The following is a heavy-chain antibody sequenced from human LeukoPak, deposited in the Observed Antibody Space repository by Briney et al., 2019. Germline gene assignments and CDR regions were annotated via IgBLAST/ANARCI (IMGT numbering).Heavy chain of an antibody. J-gene: IGHJ4*02. V-gene: IGHV3-7*05. D-gene: IGHD6-19*01. Sequence: GGSLRLSCAASGITFGSYWMTWVRQAPGKGLECLANIKPDGSEKHYVHSVEGRFTISRDNAKNSLFLEMNSLRAEDTAVYYCARGRIAVAGSYEYWGQGTLVTVSS. CDR1: GITFGSYW. CDR2: IKPDGSEK. CDR3: ARGRIAVAGSYEY.